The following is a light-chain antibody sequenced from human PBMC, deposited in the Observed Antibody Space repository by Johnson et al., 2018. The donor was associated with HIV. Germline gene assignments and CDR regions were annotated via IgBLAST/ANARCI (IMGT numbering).Light chain of an antibody. CDR2: ENN. CDR1: SSNIGNNY. V-gene: IGLV1-51*02. J-gene: IGLJ1*01. CDR3: GTWDSSLSVYV. Sequence: QSVLTQPPSVSAAPGQKVTISCSGSSSNIGNNYVSWYQQLPGTAPKVLIYENNKRPSGTPDRFSGSKSGKSATLAITGLQTGDEADYYCGTWDSSLSVYVFATGTKVTVL.